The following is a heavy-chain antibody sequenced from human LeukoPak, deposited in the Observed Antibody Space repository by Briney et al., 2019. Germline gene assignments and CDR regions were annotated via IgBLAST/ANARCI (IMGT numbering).Heavy chain of an antibody. CDR3: AKDLSWWVTADY. CDR2: VGGDEKA. V-gene: IGHV3-23*01. D-gene: IGHD2-21*02. Sequence: GGSLRLSCAASGFPFSGNAMGWVRQAPGRGLEWVSGVGGDEKAHYADFVRGRFTISRDNSKKTVYLQMNSLTVEDTAVYYCAKDLSWWVTADYWGQGVLVTVSS. J-gene: IGHJ4*02. CDR1: GFPFSGNA.